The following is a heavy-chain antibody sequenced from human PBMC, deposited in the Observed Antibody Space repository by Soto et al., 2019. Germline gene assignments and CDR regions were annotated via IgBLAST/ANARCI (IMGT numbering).Heavy chain of an antibody. CDR3: ARVNYGDYYYYYMDV. CDR2: ISGSGGST. CDR1: GFTFSSYA. V-gene: IGHV3-23*01. J-gene: IGHJ6*03. Sequence: GGSLRLSCAASGFTFSSYAMSWARQAPGKGLEWVSAISGSGGSTYYADSVKGRFTISRDNSKNTLYLQMNSLRAEDTAVYYCARVNYGDYYYYYMDVWGKGTTVTVSS. D-gene: IGHD4-17*01.